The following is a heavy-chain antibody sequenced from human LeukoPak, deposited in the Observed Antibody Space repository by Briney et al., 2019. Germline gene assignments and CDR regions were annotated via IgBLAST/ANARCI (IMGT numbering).Heavy chain of an antibody. CDR3: ATIAAAGTEIDS. J-gene: IGHJ4*02. V-gene: IGHV1-2*06. D-gene: IGHD6-13*01. Sequence: ASVKVSCKASGYTFTGYYMHWVRQAPGQGLEWMGRINPNSGGTNYAQKFQGRVTMTRDTSISTAYMELSRLRSDDTAVYYCATIAAAGTEIDSWGQGTLVTVSS. CDR2: INPNSGGT. CDR1: GYTFTGYY.